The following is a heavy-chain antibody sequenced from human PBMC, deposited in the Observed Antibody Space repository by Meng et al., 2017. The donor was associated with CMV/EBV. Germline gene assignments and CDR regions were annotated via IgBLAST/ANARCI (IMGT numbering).Heavy chain of an antibody. CDR1: GFTFSSYS. CDR2: ISSSSSYI. Sequence: GASLKISCAASGFTFSSYSMNWVRQAPGKGLEWVSSISSSSSYIYYADSVKGRFTISRDNAKNSLYLQMNSLRAEDTAVYYCARGLERYSSSSTFDYWGQGTLVTVSS. J-gene: IGHJ4*02. V-gene: IGHV3-21*01. CDR3: ARGLERYSSSSTFDY. D-gene: IGHD6-6*01.